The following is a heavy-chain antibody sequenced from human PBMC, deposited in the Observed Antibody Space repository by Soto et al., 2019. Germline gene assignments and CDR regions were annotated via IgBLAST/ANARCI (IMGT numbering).Heavy chain of an antibody. CDR1: GGSFRGYY. CDR2: INHSGST. V-gene: IGHV4-34*01. Sequence: PSETLSLTCAVYGGSFRGYYWSWIRQPPGKGLEWIGEINHSGSTNYNPSLKSRVTISVDTSKNQFSLKLSSVTAADTAVYYCARGRKNYYYYYMDVWGKGTTVTVSS. J-gene: IGHJ6*03. CDR3: ARGRKNYYYYYMDV.